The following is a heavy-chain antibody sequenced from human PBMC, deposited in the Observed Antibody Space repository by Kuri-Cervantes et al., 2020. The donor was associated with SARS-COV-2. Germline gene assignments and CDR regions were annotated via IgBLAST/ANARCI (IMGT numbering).Heavy chain of an antibody. CDR3: ARDTPMLDAFDI. CDR1: GYTFTSYG. Sequence: SVKVSCKASGYTFTSYGISWVRQAPGQGLEWMGGIIPILGIANYAQKFQGRVTITRDTSASTAYMELSSLRSEDTAVYYCARDTPMLDAFDIWGQGTMVTVSS. CDR2: IIPILGIA. D-gene: IGHD2-2*01. J-gene: IGHJ3*02. V-gene: IGHV1-69*10.